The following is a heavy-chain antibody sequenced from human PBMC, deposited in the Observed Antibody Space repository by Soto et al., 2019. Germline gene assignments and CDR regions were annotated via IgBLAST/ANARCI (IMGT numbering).Heavy chain of an antibody. CDR2: ISGSGGST. CDR1: GFTFSSYA. CDR3: AKQKNYDILTGYYRYLDY. J-gene: IGHJ4*02. D-gene: IGHD3-9*01. V-gene: IGHV3-23*01. Sequence: LRLSCAASGFTFSSYAMSWVCQAPGKGLEWVSAISGSGGSTYYADSVRGRFTISRDNSKNTLYLQMNSLRAEDTAVYYCAKQKNYDILTGYYRYLDYWGQGTLVTVSS.